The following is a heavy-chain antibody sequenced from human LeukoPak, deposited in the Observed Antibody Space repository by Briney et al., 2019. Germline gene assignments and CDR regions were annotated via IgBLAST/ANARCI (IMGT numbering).Heavy chain of an antibody. J-gene: IGHJ3*01. CDR3: ARGAPKEIQLWLRLRGVAFDV. CDR1: GGSFSGYY. V-gene: IGHV4-34*01. D-gene: IGHD5-18*01. CDR2: INHSGST. Sequence: PSETLSLTCAVYGGSFSGYYWSWIRQPPREGLEWIGDINHSGSTNYNPSLKSRVTISVDTSKNQFSLKLNSVTAADTAVYYCARGAPKEIQLWLRLRGVAFDVWGQGTTVTVSS.